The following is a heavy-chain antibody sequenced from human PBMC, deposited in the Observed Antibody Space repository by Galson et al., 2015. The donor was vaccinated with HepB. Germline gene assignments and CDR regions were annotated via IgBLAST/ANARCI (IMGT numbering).Heavy chain of an antibody. CDR3: ARDAGSNGYGGNPTDAFDI. Sequence: SLRLSCAASGFTFSSYAMHWVRQAPGKGLEWVAVISYDGSKKYYADSVKGRFTISRDNSKNTVYLQMNSLRAEDTAVYYCARDAGSNGYGGNPTDAFDIWGQGTMVTVSS. CDR1: GFTFSSYA. V-gene: IGHV3-30*04. D-gene: IGHD4-23*01. J-gene: IGHJ3*02. CDR2: ISYDGSKK.